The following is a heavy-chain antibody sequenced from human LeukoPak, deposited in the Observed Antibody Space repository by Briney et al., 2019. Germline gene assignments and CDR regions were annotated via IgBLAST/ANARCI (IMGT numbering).Heavy chain of an antibody. CDR3: ARYGAMALDY. V-gene: IGHV4-38-2*02. CDR2: IYHSGST. D-gene: IGHD5-18*01. CDR1: GYSISSGYY. Sequence: PSETLSLTCTVSGYSISSGYYWGWIRQPPGKGLEWIGSIYHSGSTYYNPSLKSRGTISVDTSKNQFSLKLSSVTAADTAVYYCARYGAMALDYWGQGTLVTVSS. J-gene: IGHJ4*02.